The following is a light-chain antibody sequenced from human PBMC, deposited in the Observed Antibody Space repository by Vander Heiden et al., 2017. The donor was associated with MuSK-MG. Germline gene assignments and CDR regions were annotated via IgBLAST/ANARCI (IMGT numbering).Light chain of an antibody. J-gene: IGLJ3*02. V-gene: IGLV2-23*02. CDR2: EVT. CDR3: CSYAGGGSVV. CDR1: SSDVGIYNL. Sequence: QSALTQPASMSGSPGQSITISCTGTSSDVGIYNLVSWYQQYPGKAPKFLIYEVTKRPSGVSDRFSGSKSGNTASLTISGLQPEDEADYYCCSYAGGGSVVFGGGTKLTVL.